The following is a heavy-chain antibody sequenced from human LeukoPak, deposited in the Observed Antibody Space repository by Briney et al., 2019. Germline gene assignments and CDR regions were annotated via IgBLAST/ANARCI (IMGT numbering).Heavy chain of an antibody. D-gene: IGHD3-22*01. CDR2: ISNDGGGT. Sequence: HLGGSLRLSCAASGFIFNNYGLIWVRQAPGKGLEWVSAISNDGGGTQYADFVEGRFTISRDNSKNTLFLQMSSLRAEDTALYYCAKGSSGYFADLWGQGTLVTVSS. V-gene: IGHV3-23*01. CDR3: AKGSSGYFADL. CDR1: GFIFNNYG. J-gene: IGHJ5*02.